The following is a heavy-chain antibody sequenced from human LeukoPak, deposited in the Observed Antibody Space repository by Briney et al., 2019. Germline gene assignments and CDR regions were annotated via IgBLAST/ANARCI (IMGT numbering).Heavy chain of an antibody. D-gene: IGHD3-3*01. CDR1: GFDFSSNW. Sequence: GGSLRLSCAASGFDFSSNWMHRVRHAPGQGLVCVSRIKGDGISTNYADSVKGRFTISRDIAKNTLYLQMNSLRAEDTGVYYCAKDHYWSIDYWGQGTLVTVSS. CDR3: AKDHYWSIDY. CDR2: IKGDGIST. J-gene: IGHJ4*02. V-gene: IGHV3-74*01.